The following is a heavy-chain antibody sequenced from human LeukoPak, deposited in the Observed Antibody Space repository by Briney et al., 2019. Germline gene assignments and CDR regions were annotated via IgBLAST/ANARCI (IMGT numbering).Heavy chain of an antibody. CDR2: INPSGGST. J-gene: IGHJ4*02. V-gene: IGHV1-46*01. CDR1: GYTFTSYY. CDR3: AREEEPLTRWLQF. Sequence: ASVKVSCKASGYTFTSYYMHWVRQAPGQGLEWMGIINPSGGSTSYAQKFQGRVTMTRDMSTSTVYMELSSLRSEDTAVYYCAREEEPLTRWLQFWGQGTLVTVSS. D-gene: IGHD5-24*01.